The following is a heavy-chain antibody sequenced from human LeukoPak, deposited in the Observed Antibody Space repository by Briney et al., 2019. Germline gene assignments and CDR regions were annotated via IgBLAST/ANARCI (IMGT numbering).Heavy chain of an antibody. Sequence: PSETLSLPCTVSGGSISSSSYYWGWIRQPPGKGLEWIGSIYYSGNTYYNPSLESRVTVSVDTSMNQFSLRLTSVSPADTAVYYCARDVSSASFTYYYYYMDVWGKGTTVTVSS. CDR2: IYYSGNT. D-gene: IGHD3-16*01. V-gene: IGHV4-39*07. CDR3: ARDVSSASFTYYYYYMDV. J-gene: IGHJ6*03. CDR1: GGSISSSSYY.